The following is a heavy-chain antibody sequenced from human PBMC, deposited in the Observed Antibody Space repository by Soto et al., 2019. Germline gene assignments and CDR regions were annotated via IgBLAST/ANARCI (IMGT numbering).Heavy chain of an antibody. Sequence: HPGGSLRLSCAASGFTFRSYSMNWVRQAPGKGLEWVSYISSSNRTINYADSVKGRFIISRDNAKNSLYLQMHSLRDEDTAVYYCAREGWPLLQTGMDVWGQGTPVTVYS. D-gene: IGHD2-15*01. CDR2: ISSSNRTI. J-gene: IGHJ6*02. V-gene: IGHV3-48*02. CDR1: GFTFRSYS. CDR3: AREGWPLLQTGMDV.